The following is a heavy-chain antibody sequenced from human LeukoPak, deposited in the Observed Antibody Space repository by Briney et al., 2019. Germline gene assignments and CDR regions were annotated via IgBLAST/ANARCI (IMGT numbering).Heavy chain of an antibody. CDR1: GYTFTGYY. J-gene: IGHJ4*02. D-gene: IGHD5-18*01. V-gene: IGHV1-2*04. CDR2: INPNSGGT. Sequence: ASVKVSCKASGYTFTGYYMHWVRQAPGQGLEWMGWINPNSGGTNYAQKFQGWVTMTRDTSISTAYMELSRLRSDDTAVYHCAMLDTAMGTDYWGQGTLVTVSS. CDR3: AMLDTAMGTDY.